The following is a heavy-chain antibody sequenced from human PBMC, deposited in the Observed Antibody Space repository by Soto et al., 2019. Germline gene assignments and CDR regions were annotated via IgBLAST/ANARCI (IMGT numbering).Heavy chain of an antibody. CDR1: GYSFTSSW. V-gene: IGHV5-10-1*01. CDR2: IDPSDSYT. J-gene: IGHJ6*02. D-gene: IGHD5-18*01. CDR3: ARYSYGYFGYYYYGMDV. Sequence: GESLKISCKGSGYSFTSSWISWVRQMPGKGLEWMGRIDPSDSYTNYSPSFQGHVTISADKSISTAYLQWSSLKASDTAMYYCARYSYGYFGYYYYGMDVWGQGTTVTVSS.